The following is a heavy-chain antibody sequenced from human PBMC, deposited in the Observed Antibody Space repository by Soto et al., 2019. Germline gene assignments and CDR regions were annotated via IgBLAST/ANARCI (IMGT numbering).Heavy chain of an antibody. D-gene: IGHD6-19*01. CDR1: GGSISSSSYY. V-gene: IGHV4-39*01. CDR3: ARHPRKYSSGWYPWFDP. Sequence: SETLSLTCTVSGGSISSSSYYWGWIRQPPGKGLEWIGSIYYSGSTYYTPSLKSRVPISVDTSKNQFSLQLSSVTAADTAVYYCARHPRKYSSGWYPWFDPWGQGTLVTVSS. CDR2: IYYSGST. J-gene: IGHJ5*02.